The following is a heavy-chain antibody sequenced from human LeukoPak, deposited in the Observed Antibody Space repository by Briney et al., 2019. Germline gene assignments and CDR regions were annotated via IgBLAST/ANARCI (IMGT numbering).Heavy chain of an antibody. CDR3: AKRGGALSH. CDR1: GYLFTGFY. J-gene: IGHJ4*02. CDR2: INPNNGDT. Sequence: ASVKVSCKTSGYLFTGFYIHWVRQVPGQGLEWMGWINPNNGDTKSAPKFQGRAAMTRVTSINTAYMEVSGLTPDDTAIYFCAKRGGALSHWGQGTPVTVTS. D-gene: IGHD2-21*01. V-gene: IGHV1-2*02.